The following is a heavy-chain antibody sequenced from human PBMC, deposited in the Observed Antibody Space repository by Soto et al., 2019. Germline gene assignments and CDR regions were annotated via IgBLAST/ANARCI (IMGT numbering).Heavy chain of an antibody. V-gene: IGHV1-69*12. D-gene: IGHD2-15*01. CDR3: ARVVVVVAATFFSYGMDV. J-gene: IGHJ6*02. CDR2: IIPIFGTA. Sequence: QVQLVQSGAEVKKPGSSVKVSCKASGGTFSSYAISWVRQAPGQGLEWMGGIIPIFGTANYAQKFQGRVTITADESTSTDYMELSSLRSEDTAVYYCARVVVVVAATFFSYGMDVWGQGTTVTVSS. CDR1: GGTFSSYA.